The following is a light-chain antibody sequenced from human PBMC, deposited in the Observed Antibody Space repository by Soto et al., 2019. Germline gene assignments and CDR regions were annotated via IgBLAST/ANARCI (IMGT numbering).Light chain of an antibody. CDR2: DAS. Sequence: EIVLTQSPATLSLSPGERATFSCRASQSVSSDLVWYQQKPGQAPRLLIYDASNRATGIPARFSGSGSGTDFNLTISSLEPEDFAGYYCQQRSNWPPLTFGGGTKVEIK. J-gene: IGKJ4*01. CDR3: QQRSNWPPLT. V-gene: IGKV3-11*01. CDR1: QSVSSD.